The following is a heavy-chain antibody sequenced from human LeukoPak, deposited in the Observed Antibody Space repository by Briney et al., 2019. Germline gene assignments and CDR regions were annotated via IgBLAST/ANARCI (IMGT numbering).Heavy chain of an antibody. CDR3: AREDGYGIAAAGNHPVGYYYYYGMDV. Sequence: SVKVSCKASGGTFSSYAISWVRQAPGQGLEWMGGIIPIFGTANYAQKFQGRVTTTADESTSTAYMELSSLRSEDTAVYYCAREDGYGIAAAGNHPVGYYYYYGMDVWGQGTTVTVSS. J-gene: IGHJ6*02. V-gene: IGHV1-69*13. CDR2: IIPIFGTA. D-gene: IGHD6-13*01. CDR1: GGTFSSYA.